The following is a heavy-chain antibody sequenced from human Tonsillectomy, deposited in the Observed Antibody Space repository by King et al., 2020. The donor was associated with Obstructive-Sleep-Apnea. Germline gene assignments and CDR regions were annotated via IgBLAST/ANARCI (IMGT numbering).Heavy chain of an antibody. CDR2: IYYSGST. J-gene: IGHJ4*02. V-gene: IGHV4-30-4*01. CDR3: ARDRTWIQLWSD. CDR1: GGSISSGDYY. D-gene: IGHD5-18*01. Sequence: VQLQESGPGLLKPSQTLSLTCTVSGGSISSGDYYWSWIRQPPGKGLEWIGYIYYSGSTYYNPSLKSRVTISVDPSKNQFSLKLSPGTAADTALYYCARDRTWIQLWSDWGQGTLVTVSS.